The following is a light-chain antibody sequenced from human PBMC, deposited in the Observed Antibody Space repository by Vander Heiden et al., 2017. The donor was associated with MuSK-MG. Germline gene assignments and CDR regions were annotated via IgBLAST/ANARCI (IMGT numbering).Light chain of an antibody. CDR1: SLRSYY. CDR3: NSRDSSGHHR. CDR2: GKN. J-gene: IGLJ2*01. V-gene: IGLV3-19*01. Sequence: SSELTQDPAVSVALGQTAMITCQGDSLRSYYASWYQQKPGQAPVLVIFGKNNRPSGIPDRFSGSTSGTTASLTITGALAEDEADYYCNSRDSSGHHRFGGGTKMTVL.